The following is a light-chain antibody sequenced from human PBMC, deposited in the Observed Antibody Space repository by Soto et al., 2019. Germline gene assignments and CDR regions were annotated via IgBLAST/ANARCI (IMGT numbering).Light chain of an antibody. CDR1: SSDIGAYNY. CDR2: EVS. CDR3: FSFTTDWTHV. J-gene: IGLJ1*01. Sequence: QSDLTHPASVSGSPGQSITISCTGSSSDIGAYNYVSWFQQYPGKAPKLIISEVSNRPSGVSNRFSGSKSGTAASLTISGLQTEDEADYFCFSFTTDWTHVFGTGTKVTGL. V-gene: IGLV2-14*01.